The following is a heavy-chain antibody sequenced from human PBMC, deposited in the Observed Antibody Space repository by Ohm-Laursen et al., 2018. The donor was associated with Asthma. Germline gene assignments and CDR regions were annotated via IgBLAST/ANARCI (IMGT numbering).Heavy chain of an antibody. CDR1: GGTFSSYA. J-gene: IGHJ6*02. Sequence: GSSVKVSCKASGGTFSSYAISWVRQAPGQGLEWMGGIIPIFGTANYAQKFQGRVTITADKSTSTAYMELSSLRSEDTAVYYCARSTYGDYGLYYYGMDVWGQGTTVTVSS. V-gene: IGHV1-69*06. D-gene: IGHD4-17*01. CDR2: IIPIFGTA. CDR3: ARSTYGDYGLYYYGMDV.